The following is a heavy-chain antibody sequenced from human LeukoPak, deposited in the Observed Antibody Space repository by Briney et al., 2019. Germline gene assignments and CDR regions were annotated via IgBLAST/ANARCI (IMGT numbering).Heavy chain of an antibody. CDR2: ISDSGDQT. V-gene: IGHV3-23*01. D-gene: IGHD4-17*01. CDR1: GFTFCECD. J-gene: IGHJ4*02. CDR3: AKEIKLTTAYCGY. Sequence: PGGSLRLSCVASGFTFCECDMRWVRQAPGKGLEWVSGISDSGDQTYYADSVRARFTISRDNSKNTLYLQVNSLRAEDTALYYCAKEIKLTTAYCGYWGQGTLVTVSS.